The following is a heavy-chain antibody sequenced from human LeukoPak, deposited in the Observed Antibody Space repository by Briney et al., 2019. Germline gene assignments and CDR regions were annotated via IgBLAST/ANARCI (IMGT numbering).Heavy chain of an antibody. Sequence: PGGSLRLSCAASGFTFSSYAMSWVRQAPGKGLEWVSAISGSGGSIYYADSVKGRFTISRDNAKNSLYLQMNSLRAEDTAVYYCARDPIAVAEFDYWGQGTLVTVSS. V-gene: IGHV3-23*01. D-gene: IGHD6-19*01. CDR3: ARDPIAVAEFDY. CDR2: ISGSGGSI. J-gene: IGHJ4*02. CDR1: GFTFSSYA.